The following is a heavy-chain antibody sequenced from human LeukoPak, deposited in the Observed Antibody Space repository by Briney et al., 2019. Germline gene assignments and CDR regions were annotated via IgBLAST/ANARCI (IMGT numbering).Heavy chain of an antibody. CDR2: VGHEDGTT. J-gene: IGHJ4*02. Sequence: ASVRVSCKVSGSALSKISIDWVRQAPGKGLEWMGTVGHEDGTTIHAQKFQGRFNMTVDTATDTAYMEMSSLMSEDTAMYYCATGAIAFDFWGQGTLVTVSS. D-gene: IGHD2-15*01. V-gene: IGHV1-24*01. CDR1: GSALSKIS. CDR3: ATGAIAFDF.